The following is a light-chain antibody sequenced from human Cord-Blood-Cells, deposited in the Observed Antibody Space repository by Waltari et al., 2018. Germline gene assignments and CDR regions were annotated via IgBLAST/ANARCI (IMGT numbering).Light chain of an antibody. CDR1: QSLVHSDGNTY. CDR3: MQGTHWPWT. Sequence: DVVMTQSPLSLPVTIGQPASISCRSSQSLVHSDGNTYLNWFQQRPGQSQRRLIYNVSNRDSGVPDRFSCSGSGTDFTLKISRVEAEDVGVYYCMQGTHWPWTFGQGTKVEIK. CDR2: NVS. V-gene: IGKV2-30*02. J-gene: IGKJ1*01.